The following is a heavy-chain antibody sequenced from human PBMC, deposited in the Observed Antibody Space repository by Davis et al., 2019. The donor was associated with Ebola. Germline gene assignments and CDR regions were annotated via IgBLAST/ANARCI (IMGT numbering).Heavy chain of an antibody. Sequence: PGGSLRLSCVASGFSFSRYGMHWVRQAPGKGLEWVAFIRHSDEINKYYGDSVKGRFTISRDESKNTLFLQVKSPRTEETAMYYCARVDYSNHGACFDHWGQGSLVTVSS. J-gene: IGHJ4*02. CDR2: IRHSDEINK. CDR3: ARVDYSNHGACFDH. V-gene: IGHV3-30*02. D-gene: IGHD4-11*01. CDR1: GFSFSRYG.